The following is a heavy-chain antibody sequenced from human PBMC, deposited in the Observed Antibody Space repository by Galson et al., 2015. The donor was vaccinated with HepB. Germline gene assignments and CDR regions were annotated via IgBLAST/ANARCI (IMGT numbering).Heavy chain of an antibody. CDR3: ARDLFGGSSWSPFDY. Sequence: SLRLSCAASGFSFSSYAMHWVRQAPGEGLEWVAVISSVGNNKFYADSVKGRFTISRDNSKNTLYLHMNSLRVEDTAVYYCARDLFGGSSWSPFDYWGLGTLVTVSS. D-gene: IGHD6-13*01. CDR1: GFSFSSYA. J-gene: IGHJ4*02. CDR2: ISSVGNNK. V-gene: IGHV3-30-3*01.